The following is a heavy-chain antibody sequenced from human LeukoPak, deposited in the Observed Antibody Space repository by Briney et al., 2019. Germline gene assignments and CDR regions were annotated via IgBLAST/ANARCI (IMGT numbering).Heavy chain of an antibody. CDR2: SNPSGGST. V-gene: IGHV1-46*01. J-gene: IGHJ4*02. D-gene: IGHD6-13*01. CDR3: ARETLGYSSS. CDR1: GYTFTSYY. Sequence: ASVKVSCKASGYTFTSYYMHWVRHAPGQGLEWMGISNPSGGSTSYAQKFQDRVTMTRDTSTSTVYMELSSLRSEDTAVYYCARETLGYSSSWGQGTLVTVSS.